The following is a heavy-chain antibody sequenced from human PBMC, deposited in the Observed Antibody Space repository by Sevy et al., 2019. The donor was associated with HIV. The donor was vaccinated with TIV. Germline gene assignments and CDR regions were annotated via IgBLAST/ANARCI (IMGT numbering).Heavy chain of an antibody. CDR3: AKELVEVPAGMGGYFDY. CDR2: ITWNSGNI. V-gene: IGHV3-9*01. J-gene: IGHJ4*02. D-gene: IGHD2-2*01. CDR1: GFTFDDYA. Sequence: GGSLRLSCAASGFTFDDYAMHWVRQVPGKGLEWVSGITWNSGNIGYADSVKGRFTISRDKTKNSLFLQMNSLRAEDTALYYCAKELVEVPAGMGGYFDYWGQGTLVTVSS.